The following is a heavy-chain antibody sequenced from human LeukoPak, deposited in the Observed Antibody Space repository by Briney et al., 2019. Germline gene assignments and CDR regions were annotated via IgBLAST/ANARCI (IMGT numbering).Heavy chain of an antibody. J-gene: IGHJ4*02. CDR1: GFSFSSYS. CDR3: ASNSYDSSGYYYS. V-gene: IGHV3-21*01. Sequence: GGSLRLSCAASGFSFSSYSMNWVRQAPGKGLEWVSSISSSSSYIYYADSVKGRFTISRDNAKNSLYLQMNSLRAEDTAVYYCASNSYDSSGYYYSWGLGTLVTVSS. D-gene: IGHD3-22*01. CDR2: ISSSSSYI.